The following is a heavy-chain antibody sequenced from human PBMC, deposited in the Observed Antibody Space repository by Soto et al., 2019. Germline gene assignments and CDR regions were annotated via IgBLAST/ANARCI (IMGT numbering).Heavy chain of an antibody. CDR3: ARHADTAREAPLGFDY. CDR2: IDPSDSYT. V-gene: IGHV5-10-1*01. D-gene: IGHD5-18*01. J-gene: IGHJ4*02. CDR1: GYSFTSYW. Sequence: GESLKISCKGSGYSFTSYWISWVRQLPGKVLEWMGRIDPSDSYTNYSPSFQGHVTISADKSISTAYLQWSSLKASDTAMYYCARHADTAREAPLGFDYWGQGXLVTVYS.